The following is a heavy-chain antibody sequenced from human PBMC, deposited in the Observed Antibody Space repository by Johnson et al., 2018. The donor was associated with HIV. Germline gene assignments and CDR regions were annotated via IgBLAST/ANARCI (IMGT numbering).Heavy chain of an antibody. Sequence: EVQLVESGGGVVQPGRSLRLSCAASGFTVSSNYMSWVRQAPGKGLEWVGRIKRKIEAEATDYAAPVKGRFTISRDDSKNTLFLQMSSLKTDDTAVYNCTTAIVIDAFDIWGQGTMVTVSS. CDR3: TTAIVIDAFDI. CDR1: GFTVSSNY. CDR2: IKRKIEAEAT. V-gene: IGHV3-15*01. J-gene: IGHJ3*02. D-gene: IGHD3-16*02.